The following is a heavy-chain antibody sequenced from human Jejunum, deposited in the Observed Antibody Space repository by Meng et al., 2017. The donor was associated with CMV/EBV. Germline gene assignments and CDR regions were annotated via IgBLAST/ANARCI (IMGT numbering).Heavy chain of an antibody. CDR2: IYYNGNT. CDR1: SGSLTPHY. D-gene: IGHD5-24*01. CDR3: ARLHGYSSEEFDY. Sequence: STVSSGSLTPHYWSWIRQPPGQGLEWLAYIYYNGNTRYTPSLKSRLTMSVDTSKNQFSLRLTSVTAADTAVYYCARLHGYSSEEFDYWGQGTLVTVSS. J-gene: IGHJ4*02. V-gene: IGHV4-59*08.